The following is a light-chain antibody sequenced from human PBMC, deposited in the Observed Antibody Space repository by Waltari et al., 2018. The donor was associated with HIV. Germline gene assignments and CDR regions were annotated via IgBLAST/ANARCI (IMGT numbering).Light chain of an antibody. CDR3: GTWDSSLSAYWV. CDR2: DNN. Sequence: QSVLTQPPSVSAAPGQRVTISCSNIGNNYISWYQQLPGTAPKLLIYDNNKRPSGIPDRFSGSKSDTSATLGITGLQTGDEADYYCGTWDSSLSAYWVFGGGTKLTVL. V-gene: IGLV1-51*01. J-gene: IGLJ3*02. CDR1: NIGNNY.